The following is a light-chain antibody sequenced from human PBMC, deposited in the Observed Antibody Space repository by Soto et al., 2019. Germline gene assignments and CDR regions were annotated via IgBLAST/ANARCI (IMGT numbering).Light chain of an antibody. CDR2: DTS. CDR1: QSVSRK. Sequence: EMVMTQSPATLSVSPGERATLSCRASQSVSRKLAWYQQRPGQAPRLLVYDTSTRATGIPGRFSGSGSGTDFTLTISSLQSEDFAVYYCQEYNNSPPMYTFGQGTKLEIK. J-gene: IGKJ2*01. CDR3: QEYNNSPPMYT. V-gene: IGKV3-15*01.